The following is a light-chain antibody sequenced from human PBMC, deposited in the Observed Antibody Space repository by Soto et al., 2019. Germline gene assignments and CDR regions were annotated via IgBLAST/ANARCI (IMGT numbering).Light chain of an antibody. Sequence: EIVITQSPATLSVSPGGRATLSCRASRSVSSNLAWYQQKPGQAPRLLIYGASTRATGIPARFSGSGSGTEFTLTISSLQSEDFAVYYCQQYNNWPPITFGQGTRLEIK. CDR1: RSVSSN. CDR3: QQYNNWPPIT. V-gene: IGKV3D-15*01. CDR2: GAS. J-gene: IGKJ5*01.